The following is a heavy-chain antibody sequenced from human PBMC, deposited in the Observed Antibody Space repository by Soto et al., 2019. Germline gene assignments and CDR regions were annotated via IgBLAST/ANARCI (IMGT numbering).Heavy chain of an antibody. CDR1: GGTFSSYA. J-gene: IGHJ4*02. CDR2: IIPIFGTA. V-gene: IGHV1-69*01. Sequence: QVQLVQSGAEVKKPGPSVKVSCNASGGTFSSYAISWVRQAPGQGREWMGGIIPIFGTANYAQKFPGRVTITADESTSTAYMELSSLRSEDTAVDYCARAQVTEFDFWSGYYFAYWGQGTLVTVSS. CDR3: ARAQVTEFDFWSGYYFAY. D-gene: IGHD3-3*01.